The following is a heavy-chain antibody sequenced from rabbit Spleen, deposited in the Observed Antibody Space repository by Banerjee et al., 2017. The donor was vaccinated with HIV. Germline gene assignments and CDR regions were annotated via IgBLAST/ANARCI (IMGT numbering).Heavy chain of an antibody. D-gene: IGHD4-1*01. CDR1: RFSFSSSYD. V-gene: IGHV1S40*01. CDR3: ARDLTDAIGWNFGW. CDR2: IYAGSSDSA. J-gene: IGHJ4*01. Sequence: QQLEESGGDLVKPGASLTLTCTASRFSFSSSYDMCWVRQAPGKGLEWIACIYAGSSDSAYFANWAKGRFTISKTSSTTVTLRMTSLSAADTATYFCARDLTDAIGWNFGWWGPGTLVTVS.